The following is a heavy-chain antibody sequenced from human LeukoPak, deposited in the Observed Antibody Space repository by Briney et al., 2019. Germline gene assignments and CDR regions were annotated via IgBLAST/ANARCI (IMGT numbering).Heavy chain of an antibody. CDR2: ISWDGGST. CDR1: GFTFDDYT. V-gene: IGHV3-43*01. CDR3: AKDAGQYYYGSGSWDY. Sequence: GGSLRLSCAASGFTFDDYTMHWVRQAPGKGLEWVSLISWDGGSTYYADSVKGRFTISRDNSKNSLYLQMNSLRAEDMALYYCAKDAGQYYYGSGSWDYWGQGTLVTVSS. J-gene: IGHJ4*02. D-gene: IGHD3-10*01.